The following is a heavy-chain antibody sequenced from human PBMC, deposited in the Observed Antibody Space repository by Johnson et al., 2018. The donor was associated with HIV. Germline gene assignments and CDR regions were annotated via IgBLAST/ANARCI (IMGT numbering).Heavy chain of an antibody. CDR3: ARDLGRWAVTTDDGLDI. CDR1: GFTFDEYG. Sequence: VQLVESGGGVVRPGGSLRVSRPASGFTFDEYGMSWVRQAPGKGQEWVSGITRNGGTTGYADSVKGRLLISRDNAKNSLCLQMSSLRAEDTALYYCARDLGRWAVTTDDGLDIWGQGTMVTVSS. CDR2: ITRNGGTT. J-gene: IGHJ3*02. D-gene: IGHD4-17*01. V-gene: IGHV3-20*04.